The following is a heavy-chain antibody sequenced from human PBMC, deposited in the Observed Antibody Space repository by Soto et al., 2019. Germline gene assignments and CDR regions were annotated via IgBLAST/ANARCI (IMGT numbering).Heavy chain of an antibody. V-gene: IGHV3-48*03. J-gene: IGHJ6*02. Sequence: EVQLVESGGGLVQPGGSLRLSCSASGFTFSSYEMNWVRQAPGKGLEWLSYNGRGGGDIYYADSLKGRFNIARDNAKNLLYLQMNSLRAEDTSLYYCVRLTKDNYDNGMDVCCQGTTVTVSS. CDR2: NGRGGGDI. CDR1: GFTFSSYE. CDR3: VRLTKDNYDNGMDV. D-gene: IGHD2-15*01.